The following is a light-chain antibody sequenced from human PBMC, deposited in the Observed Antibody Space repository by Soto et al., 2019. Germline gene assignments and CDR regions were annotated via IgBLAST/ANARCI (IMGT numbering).Light chain of an antibody. CDR3: QQYGSSST. CDR2: GTS. Sequence: EMVLTQSPGTLSLSAGERATLSCRASQSVSSTYLAWYQQKPGQAPRLLIYGTSSRATGIPDRISGSGSGTDFTLTISRLEPEDLAVYFCQQYGSSSTFGQGTKLEIK. CDR1: QSVSSTY. V-gene: IGKV3-20*01. J-gene: IGKJ2*01.